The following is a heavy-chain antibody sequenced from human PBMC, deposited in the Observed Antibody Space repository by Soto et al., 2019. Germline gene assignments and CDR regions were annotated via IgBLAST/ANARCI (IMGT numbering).Heavy chain of an antibody. Sequence: ETLSLTCTVSCYSISSYSWSCIRQPPGKGPEWIANIQYKDNTKYTPSLKRRVTMSVNTSKNHFPLKLISVTTADTAVYLCAREGNLGRWIQPLDSWGQGTLVTVS. CDR1: CYSISSYS. J-gene: IGHJ4*02. D-gene: IGHD2-2*03. CDR3: AREGNLGRWIQPLDS. CDR2: IQYKDNT. V-gene: IGHV4-59*01.